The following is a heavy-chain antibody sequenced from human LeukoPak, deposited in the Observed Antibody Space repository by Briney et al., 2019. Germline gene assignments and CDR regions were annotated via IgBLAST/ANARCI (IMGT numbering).Heavy chain of an antibody. CDR1: GGSISTTNYY. J-gene: IGHJ5*01. CDR3: AGGPWFDY. V-gene: IGHV4-39*07. CDR2: IYYAGGT. Sequence: SETLSLTCTVSGGSISTTNYYWVWIRQPPGRGLEWIGNIYYAGGTYYNASLKSRFTISVDTSKNQFSLNLSSVTAADTAVYYCAGGPWFDYWGQGTLVTVSS.